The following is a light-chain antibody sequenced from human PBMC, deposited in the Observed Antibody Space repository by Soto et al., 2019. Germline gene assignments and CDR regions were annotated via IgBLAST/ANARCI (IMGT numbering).Light chain of an antibody. V-gene: IGKV1-27*01. J-gene: IGKJ3*01. Sequence: DIQMTQSPSSLSASVGDRVTITCRASHDISNSLAWDQQKPGQVPKLVIFAASTLQSGVPSRFSGSGSGTDFTLTINSLQREDVATYYCQKYNGAPPLFSFGRGTKVDIK. CDR1: HDISNS. CDR3: QKYNGAPPLFS. CDR2: AAS.